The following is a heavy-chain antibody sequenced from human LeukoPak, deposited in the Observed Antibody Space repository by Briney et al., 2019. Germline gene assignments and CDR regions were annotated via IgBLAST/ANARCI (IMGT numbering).Heavy chain of an antibody. CDR1: GFTFDDYG. J-gene: IGHJ4*02. CDR3: ITPLPYSAQ. D-gene: IGHD2-21*01. CDR2: IKPKTDGETT. V-gene: IGHV3-15*01. Sequence: GGPLRLSCAASGFTFDDYGMSWVRQAPGKGLEWVGRIKPKTDGETTEYAALVKDRFSISRDDSKSMMYLQMNSLKTEDTAVYYCITPLPYSAQGGQGTLVTVSS.